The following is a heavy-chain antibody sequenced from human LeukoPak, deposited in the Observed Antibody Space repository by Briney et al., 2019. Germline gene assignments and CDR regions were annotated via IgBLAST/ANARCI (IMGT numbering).Heavy chain of an antibody. CDR1: GFTFSSYA. J-gene: IGHJ4*02. CDR2: ISGSGGST. CDR3: AKAPTYDFWIGYPYYFDY. Sequence: PGGSLRLSCAASGFTFSSYAMSWVRQAPGKGLEWVSAISGSGGSTYYADSVKGRFTISRDNSKNTLYLQMNSLRAEDTAVYYCAKAPTYDFWIGYPYYFDYWGQGTLVTVSS. V-gene: IGHV3-23*01. D-gene: IGHD3-3*01.